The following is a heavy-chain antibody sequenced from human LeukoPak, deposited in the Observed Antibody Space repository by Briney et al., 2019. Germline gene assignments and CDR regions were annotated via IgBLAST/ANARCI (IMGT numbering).Heavy chain of an antibody. Sequence: GGSLRLSCAASGFTFSRYAMSWVRQAPGKGLEWISTFSGSGGSTYYADSVKGRFTISRDNSKNTLYLQMNSLRAEDTAAYYCAKGSYYDSSGSFYFDYWGQGTLVTVSS. J-gene: IGHJ4*02. D-gene: IGHD3-22*01. CDR1: GFTFSRYA. CDR2: FSGSGGST. V-gene: IGHV3-23*01. CDR3: AKGSYYDSSGSFYFDY.